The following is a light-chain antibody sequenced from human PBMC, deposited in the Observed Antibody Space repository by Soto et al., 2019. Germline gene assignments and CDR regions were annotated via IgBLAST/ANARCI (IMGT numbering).Light chain of an antibody. V-gene: IGLV2-14*03. CDR3: SSYTSSSTLGV. Sequence: QSVLTQPASVSGSPGQSITISCTGTSSDVGNYNFVSWYQQHPGKAPQLMIYDVSNRPSGVSNRFSGSKSGNTASLTISGLQAEDEADYYCSSYTSSSTLGVFGGGTKLTVL. CDR1: SSDVGNYNF. CDR2: DVS. J-gene: IGLJ3*02.